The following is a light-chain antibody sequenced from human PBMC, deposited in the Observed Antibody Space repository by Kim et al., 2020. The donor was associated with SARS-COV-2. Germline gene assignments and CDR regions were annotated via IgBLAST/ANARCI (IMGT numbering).Light chain of an antibody. CDR3: QSYDSSNPYWV. J-gene: IGLJ3*02. CDR2: EDN. V-gene: IGLV6-57*01. Sequence: KTVTISCTRSSGSIASNYVQWYQQRPGSSPTTVIYEDNQRPSGVPDRFSGSIDSSSNSASLTISGLKTEDEADYYCQSYDSSNPYWVFGGGTKLTVL. CDR1: SGSIASNY.